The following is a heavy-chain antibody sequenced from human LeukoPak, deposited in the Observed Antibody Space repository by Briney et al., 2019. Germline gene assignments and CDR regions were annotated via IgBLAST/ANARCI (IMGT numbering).Heavy chain of an antibody. CDR2: ISYDGSNK. V-gene: IGHV3-30*03. CDR1: GFTFSSYG. Sequence: GGSLRLSCAASGFTFSSYGMHWVRQAPGKGLEWVAVISYDGSNKYYADSVKGRFTISRDNSKNTLYLQMNSLRAEDTAVYYCAMGDTAMAPSYWGQGTLVTVSS. D-gene: IGHD5-18*01. J-gene: IGHJ4*02. CDR3: AMGDTAMAPSY.